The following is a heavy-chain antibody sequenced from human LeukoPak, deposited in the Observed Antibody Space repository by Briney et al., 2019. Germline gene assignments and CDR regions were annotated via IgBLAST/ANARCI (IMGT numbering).Heavy chain of an antibody. CDR1: GGSFSGYY. D-gene: IGHD6-13*01. V-gene: IGHV4-34*01. CDR2: INHSGST. Sequence: SETLSLTCAVDGGSFSGYYWSWIRQPPGKGLEWIGEINHSGSTNYNPSLKSRVTISVDTSKNQFSLKLSSVTAADTPVYYCARRVRKQQLASNYWYFDLWGRGTLVTVSS. J-gene: IGHJ2*01. CDR3: ARRVRKQQLASNYWYFDL.